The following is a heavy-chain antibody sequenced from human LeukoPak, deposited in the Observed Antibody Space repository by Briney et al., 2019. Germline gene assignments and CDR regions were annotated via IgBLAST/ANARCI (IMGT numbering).Heavy chain of an antibody. V-gene: IGHV4-61*01. J-gene: IGHJ3*02. CDR1: GDSISSGNY. Sequence: SETLSLTCTVSGDSISSGNYWGWIRQPPGKGLEWIGYIYYSGSTNYNPSLKSRVTISVDTSKNQFSLELSSVTAADTAVYYCARAGDSSGYYSDAFDIWGQGTMVTVSS. CDR2: IYYSGST. CDR3: ARAGDSSGYYSDAFDI. D-gene: IGHD3-22*01.